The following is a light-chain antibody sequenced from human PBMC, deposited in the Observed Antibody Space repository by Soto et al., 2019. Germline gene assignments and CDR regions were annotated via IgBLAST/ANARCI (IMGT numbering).Light chain of an antibody. Sequence: EIVMTQSPATLSVSPGEGATLSCRASQSVRSNVAWYYQKPGQAPRLLIYRASSRAAGLPDRFSGSGSETEFTLTISTLQSEDFAVYYCQQYHNWPLTFGGGTKVEIK. CDR3: QQYHNWPLT. J-gene: IGKJ4*01. CDR2: RAS. CDR1: QSVRSN. V-gene: IGKV3-15*01.